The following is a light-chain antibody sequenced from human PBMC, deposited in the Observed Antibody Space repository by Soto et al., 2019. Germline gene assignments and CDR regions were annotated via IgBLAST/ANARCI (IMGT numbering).Light chain of an antibody. V-gene: IGKV3-15*01. J-gene: IGKJ4*01. CDR3: HQYNKWPPLT. Sequence: EIVMTQSPATLSVSPGKRSTLSCRASQSISNNLAWYQQKPGQAPRLLIYGASTRATGTPARFSGSGSGTEFTLTISSLQSEDFAVYYCHQYNKWPPLTFGGGTKVEIK. CDR2: GAS. CDR1: QSISNN.